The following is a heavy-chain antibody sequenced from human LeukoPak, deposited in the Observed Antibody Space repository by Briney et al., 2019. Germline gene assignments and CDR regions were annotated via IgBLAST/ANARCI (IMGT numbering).Heavy chain of an antibody. CDR3: TRGPNRGSYSSNGAFDI. CDR2: IRSKAYGGTT. D-gene: IGHD1-26*01. CDR1: GFIFGDYA. J-gene: IGHJ3*02. V-gene: IGHV3-49*03. Sequence: ALRLPCSGSGFIFGDYAMSWLRPAPGERLVWGGFIRSKAYGGTTEYAASVKGRFTISRDDSKSIPYLQMNSLKTEDTAVYYCTRGPNRGSYSSNGAFDIWGQGTMVTVSS.